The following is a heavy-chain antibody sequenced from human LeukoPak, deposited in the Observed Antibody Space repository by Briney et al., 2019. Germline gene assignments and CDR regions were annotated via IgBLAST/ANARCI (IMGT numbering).Heavy chain of an antibody. V-gene: IGHV4-61*02. CDR2: IYTSGST. CDR1: GGSISSGSYY. CDR3: ARLWFGELLEFNWFDP. J-gene: IGHJ5*02. Sequence: SETLSLTCTVSGGSISSGSYYWSWIRQPAGKGLEWIGRIYTSGSTNYNPSLKSRVTISVDTSKNQFSLKLSSVTAADTAVYYCARLWFGELLEFNWFDPWGQGTLVTVSS. D-gene: IGHD3-10*01.